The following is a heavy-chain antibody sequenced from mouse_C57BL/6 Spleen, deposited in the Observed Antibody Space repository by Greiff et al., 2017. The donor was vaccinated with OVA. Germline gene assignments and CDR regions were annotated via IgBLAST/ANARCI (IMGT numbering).Heavy chain of an antibody. CDR3: ARWLDWYFDV. Sequence: VQLKESGPELVKPGASVKIPCKASGYTFTDYNMDWVKQSHGKSLEWIGDINPNNGGTIYNQKFKGKATLTVDKSSSTPYMELRSLTSEDTAVYYCARWLDWYFDVWGTGTTVTVSS. CDR1: GYTFTDYN. D-gene: IGHD3-3*01. V-gene: IGHV1-18*01. CDR2: INPNNGGT. J-gene: IGHJ1*03.